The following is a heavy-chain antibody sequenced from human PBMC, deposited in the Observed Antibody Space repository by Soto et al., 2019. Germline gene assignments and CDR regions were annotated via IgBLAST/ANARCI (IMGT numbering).Heavy chain of an antibody. CDR2: IYWDDDK. J-gene: IGHJ6*02. CDR3: IQSRCGGDCLQSYASYYYYGMDV. CDR1: AFSLSTGGVG. Sequence: QITLKESGPTLVKPTQTLTLTCTFSAFSLSTGGVGVGWIRQPPGKALEWLALIYWDDDKRDSPSLRSRLTITKDTSNNQVVLTMTNMDPVDTATYYCIQSRCGGDCLQSYASYYYYGMDVWGQGTTVTVSS. D-gene: IGHD2-21*02. V-gene: IGHV2-5*02.